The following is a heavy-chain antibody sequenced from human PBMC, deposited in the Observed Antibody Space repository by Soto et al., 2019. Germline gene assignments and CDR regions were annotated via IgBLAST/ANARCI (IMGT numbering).Heavy chain of an antibody. V-gene: IGHV3-33*01. CDR1: GFTFSSYG. Sequence: GGSLRLSCAASGFTFSSYGMHWVRQAPGKGLEWVAVIWYDGSNKYYADSVKGRFTISRDNSKNTLYLQMNSLRAEDTAVYYCARDLQLQQVLGRLYGMDVWGQGTTVTVSS. CDR2: IWYDGSNK. D-gene: IGHD5-18*01. CDR3: ARDLQLQQVLGRLYGMDV. J-gene: IGHJ6*02.